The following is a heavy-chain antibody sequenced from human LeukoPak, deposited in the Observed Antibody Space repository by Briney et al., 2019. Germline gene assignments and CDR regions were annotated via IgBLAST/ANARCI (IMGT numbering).Heavy chain of an antibody. CDR3: ARSSVVALDAFDI. CDR1: GGSISSGGYS. V-gene: IGHV4-30-2*01. Sequence: SQTLSLTCAVSGGSISSGGYSWSWIRQPPGKGLEWIGYIYHSGSTYYNPSLKSRVPISVDRSKNHFSLKLSSLTAADTAVYYCARSSVVALDAFDIWGQGTMVTVSS. J-gene: IGHJ3*02. D-gene: IGHD3-22*01. CDR2: IYHSGST.